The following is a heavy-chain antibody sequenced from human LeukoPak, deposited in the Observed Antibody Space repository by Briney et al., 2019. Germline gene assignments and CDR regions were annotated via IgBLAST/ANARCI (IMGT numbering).Heavy chain of an antibody. CDR1: GFTFSSYA. V-gene: IGHV3-23*01. CDR3: AKGEFDSSGHASYFDY. CDR2: ISGSGDNT. Sequence: GGSLRLSCAASGFTFSSYAMSWVRQAPGKGLEWVSGISGSGDNTYYADSVKGRFTISRDNSKNTLYVQMNSLRAEDTAVYYCAKGEFDSSGHASYFDYWGQGTLVTVSS. D-gene: IGHD3-22*01. J-gene: IGHJ4*02.